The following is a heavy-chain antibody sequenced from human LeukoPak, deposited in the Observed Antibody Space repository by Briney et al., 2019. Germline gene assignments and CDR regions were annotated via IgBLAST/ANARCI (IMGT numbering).Heavy chain of an antibody. Sequence: PSETLSLTCTVSGGSISSGDYDWSWIRQPPGKGLEWIGYIYYSGSTYYNPSLKSRVTISVDTSKNQFSLKLSSVTAADTAVYYCAREMRKGELCIDYWGQGTLVTVSS. D-gene: IGHD3-16*01. CDR3: AREMRKGELCIDY. CDR2: IYYSGST. CDR1: GGSISSGDYD. V-gene: IGHV4-30-4*08. J-gene: IGHJ4*02.